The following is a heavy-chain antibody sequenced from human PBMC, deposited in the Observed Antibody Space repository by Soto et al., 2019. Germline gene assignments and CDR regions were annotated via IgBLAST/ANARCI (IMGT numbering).Heavy chain of an antibody. CDR2: ISSGGDTI. J-gene: IGHJ5*02. CDR1: GFTFNSYE. Sequence: GGSLRLSCTASGFTFNSYEMNWVRQAPGKGLEWVSYISSGGDTIYYADSVKGRFTISRDNAKNSLYLQMSSLRAEDTAIYYCARLTTVWFDPWGQGTLVTVS. V-gene: IGHV3-48*03. CDR3: ARLTTVWFDP. D-gene: IGHD4-17*01.